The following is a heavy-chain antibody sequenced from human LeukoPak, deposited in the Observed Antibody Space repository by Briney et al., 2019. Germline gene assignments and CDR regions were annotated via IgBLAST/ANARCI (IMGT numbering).Heavy chain of an antibody. V-gene: IGHV4-59*01. CDR3: ARVSRHLPSFDY. CDR1: VGSISSYY. CDR2: IYYSGST. Sequence: SETLSLTCTVSVGSISSYYWSWIRQPPGKGLEWIGHIYYSGSTNYNPSLKSRVTISVDTSKNQFSLKLSSVTAADPAVYYCARVSRHLPSFDYWGQGTLVTVSS. D-gene: IGHD5/OR15-5a*01. J-gene: IGHJ4*02.